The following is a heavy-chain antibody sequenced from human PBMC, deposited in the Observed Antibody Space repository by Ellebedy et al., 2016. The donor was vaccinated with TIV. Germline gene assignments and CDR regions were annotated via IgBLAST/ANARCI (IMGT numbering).Heavy chain of an antibody. CDR1: GYTFTSYG. J-gene: IGHJ4*02. V-gene: IGHV1-18*01. Sequence: ASVKVSCXASGYTFTSYGISWVRQAPGQGLEWMGWISAYNGNTNYAQKLQGRVTMTTDTSTSTAYMELRSLRSDDTAVYYCARDRPLAAAGGVAYYWGQGTLVTVSS. D-gene: IGHD6-13*01. CDR2: ISAYNGNT. CDR3: ARDRPLAAAGGVAYY.